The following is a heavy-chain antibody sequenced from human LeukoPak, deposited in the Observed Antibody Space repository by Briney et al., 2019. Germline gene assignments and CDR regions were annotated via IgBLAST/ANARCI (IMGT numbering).Heavy chain of an antibody. J-gene: IGHJ4*02. CDR1: GFTFNNYA. D-gene: IGHD2-2*01. CDR3: VRAAPRDCSPASCSLFDT. Sequence: GGSLRLSCAGSGFTFNNYAMSWVRRAPRKGLEWVSTIMIGGDGRHYADSVKGRFTISRDRSESTLYLQMNGLRADDTAVYYCVRAAPRDCSPASCSLFDTWGQGTLVTVSS. V-gene: IGHV3-23*01. CDR2: IMIGGDGR.